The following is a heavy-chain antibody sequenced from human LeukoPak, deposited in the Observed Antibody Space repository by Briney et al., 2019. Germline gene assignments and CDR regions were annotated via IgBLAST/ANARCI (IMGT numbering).Heavy chain of an antibody. CDR2: INPSGGST. J-gene: IGHJ4*02. CDR3: ARDHFIFDY. V-gene: IGHV1-46*01. CDR1: AYTFTGYY. Sequence: ASAKVSCKASAYTFTGYYMHWVRQAPGQGLEWMGIINPSGGSTSYAQKFQGRVTMTRDMSTSTVYMELSSLRSEDTAVYYCARDHFIFDYWGQGTLVTVSS.